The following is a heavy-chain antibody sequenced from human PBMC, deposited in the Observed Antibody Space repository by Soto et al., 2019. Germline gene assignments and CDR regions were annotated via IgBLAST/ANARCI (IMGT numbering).Heavy chain of an antibody. CDR3: ARVMTTDYYYGMDV. Sequence: SETLSLTCTVSGGSISSGGYYWSWIRQHPGKGLEWIGYIYYSGSTYYNPSLKSRVTISVDTSKNQFSLKLSSVTAADTAVYYSARVMTTDYYYGMDVSGQGTTVTVSS. D-gene: IGHD4-4*01. J-gene: IGHJ6*02. CDR1: GGSISSGGYY. CDR2: IYYSGST. V-gene: IGHV4-31*03.